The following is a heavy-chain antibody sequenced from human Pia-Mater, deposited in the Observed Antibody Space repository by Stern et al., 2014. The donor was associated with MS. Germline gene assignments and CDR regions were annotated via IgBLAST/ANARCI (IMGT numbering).Heavy chain of an antibody. J-gene: IGHJ3*02. Sequence: VQLVESGAEVKKPGSSVKVSCKASGGTFSSYAISWVRQAPGQGLEWMGGIIPIFGTANYAQQFQGRVTITADKSPSTAYMELSSLRSEDTAVYYCARDYGMTTTTGAFDIWGQGTMVTVSS. CDR1: GGTFSSYA. CDR3: ARDYGMTTTTGAFDI. CDR2: IIPIFGTA. D-gene: IGHD5-24*01. V-gene: IGHV1-69*06.